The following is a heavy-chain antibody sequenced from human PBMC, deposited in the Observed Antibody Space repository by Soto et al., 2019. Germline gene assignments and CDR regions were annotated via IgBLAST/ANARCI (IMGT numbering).Heavy chain of an antibody. D-gene: IGHD5-12*01. Sequence: QGQLLQSGDEVKTPGASVRVSCRASGYPFTSYGISWVRQAPVQGLEWVAWISAYNGNRDIAQKFQGRVTMTLETSTGTAHMELGDLTSADTAVYYCARGRIVASIHDAFEIWGQGTNVTVSS. CDR2: ISAYNGNR. V-gene: IGHV1-18*01. CDR1: GYPFTSYG. CDR3: ARGRIVASIHDAFEI. J-gene: IGHJ3*02.